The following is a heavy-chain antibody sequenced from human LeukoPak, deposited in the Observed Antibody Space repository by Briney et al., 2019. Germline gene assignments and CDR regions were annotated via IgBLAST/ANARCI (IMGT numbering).Heavy chain of an antibody. V-gene: IGHV3-7*01. CDR2: IKQDGSEK. D-gene: IGHD5-18*01. Sequence: PGGSLRLSCAASGFTFSSYWMSWVRQAPGEGLEWVANIKQDGSEKYYVDSVKGRFTISRDNAKNSLYLQMNSLRAEDTAVYYCARASPLGIQLWLDRRYFDYWGQGTLVTVSS. CDR1: GFTFSSYW. CDR3: ARASPLGIQLWLDRRYFDY. J-gene: IGHJ4*02.